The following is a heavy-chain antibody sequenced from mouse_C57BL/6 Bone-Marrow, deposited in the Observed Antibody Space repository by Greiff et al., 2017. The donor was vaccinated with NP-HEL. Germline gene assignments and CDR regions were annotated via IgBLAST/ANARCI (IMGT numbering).Heavy chain of an antibody. V-gene: IGHV2-5*01. CDR2: IWRGGST. D-gene: IGHD1-1*01. CDR3: AKNFPFYYGSSYWYFDV. Sequence: VKLVESGPGLVQPSQSLSITCTVSGFSLTSYGVHWVRQSPGKGLEWLGVIWRGGSTDYNAAFMSRLSITKDNSKSQVFFKMNSLQADDTAIYYCAKNFPFYYGSSYWYFDVWGTGTTVTVSS. J-gene: IGHJ1*03. CDR1: GFSLTSYG.